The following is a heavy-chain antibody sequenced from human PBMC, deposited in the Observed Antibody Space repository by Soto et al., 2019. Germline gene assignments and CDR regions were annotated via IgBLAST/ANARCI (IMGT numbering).Heavy chain of an antibody. J-gene: IGHJ4*02. V-gene: IGHV3-23*01. Sequence: GGSLRLSCAASGLTFSSYAMSWVRQAPGKGLEWVSLISGSGGTTYYADSVKGRFTISRDNSKNTLYLQMNSLRAEDTAVYYCAKDPSNWGFFDFWGQGTLVTVSS. CDR1: GLTFSSYA. CDR3: AKDPSNWGFFDF. CDR2: ISGSGGTT. D-gene: IGHD7-27*01.